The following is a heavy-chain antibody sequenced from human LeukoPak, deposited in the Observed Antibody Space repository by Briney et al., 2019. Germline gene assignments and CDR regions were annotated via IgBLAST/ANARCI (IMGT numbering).Heavy chain of an antibody. J-gene: IGHJ4*02. CDR1: GFTFSKYW. V-gene: IGHV3-74*01. Sequence: GGSLRLSCAASGFTFSKYWMLWVRHAPGKGMESVSRINTDGTVTTYADSVKGRFTVSRDNADNTMFLQMNSVRDEDTAVYYCATKQWLAPPPDSWGQGTPVTVSS. CDR2: INTDGTVT. CDR3: ATKQWLAPPPDS. D-gene: IGHD6-19*01.